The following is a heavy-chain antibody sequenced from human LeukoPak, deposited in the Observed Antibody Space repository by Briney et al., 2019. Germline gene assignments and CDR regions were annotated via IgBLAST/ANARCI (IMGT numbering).Heavy chain of an antibody. J-gene: IGHJ5*02. CDR1: GYSISSGYY. CDR3: ASDSGSYYNWFDP. V-gene: IGHV4-38-2*01. CDR2: IYHSGST. D-gene: IGHD1-26*01. Sequence: PSETLSLTCAVSGYSISSGYYWGWIRQPPGKGLEWIGSIYHSGSTYHNPSLKSRVTISVDTSKNQFSLKLSSVTAADTAVYYCASDSGSYYNWFDPWGQGTLVTVSS.